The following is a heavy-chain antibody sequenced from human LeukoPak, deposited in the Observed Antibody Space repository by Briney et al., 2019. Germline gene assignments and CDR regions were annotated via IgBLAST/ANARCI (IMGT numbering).Heavy chain of an antibody. J-gene: IGHJ3*02. CDR1: GGSISSYY. D-gene: IGHD2-15*01. CDR3: ARDPRCSGGSCYAADAFDI. CDR2: IYYSGST. V-gene: IGHV4-59*01. Sequence: SETLSLTCTVSGGSISSYYWSWIRQPPGKGLEWIGYIYYSGSTNYNPSLKSRVTISVATSKNQFSLKLSSVTAADTAVYYCARDPRCSGGSCYAADAFDIWGQGTMVTVSS.